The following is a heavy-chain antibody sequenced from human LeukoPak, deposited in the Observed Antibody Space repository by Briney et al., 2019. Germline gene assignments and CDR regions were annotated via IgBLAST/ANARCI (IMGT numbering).Heavy chain of an antibody. CDR3: ARAIWAYRA. J-gene: IGHJ5*02. Sequence: GGSLRLSCAASGFTFSSYWMSWVRQAPGKGLGWVANIKQDGSEKYYVDSVRGRFTISRDNAKNSLYLQMHSLRAEDTAVYYCARAIWAYRAWGQGTLVTVSS. CDR1: GFTFSSYW. D-gene: IGHD2-21*01. CDR2: IKQDGSEK. V-gene: IGHV3-7*01.